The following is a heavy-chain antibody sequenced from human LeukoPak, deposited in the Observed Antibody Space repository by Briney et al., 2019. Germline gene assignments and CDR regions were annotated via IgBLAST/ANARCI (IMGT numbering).Heavy chain of an antibody. D-gene: IGHD2-8*01. Sequence: GGSLRLSCTGSGFTLGDYAVTWVRQAPGKGLEWLGFIRCKTSGGATEYAASVKGRFTISRDDSRSIAYLQMNSLKTEDKALYFCTIDEVRGCTNGVCYGMDVWGQGTTVTVSS. V-gene: IGHV3-49*04. CDR2: IRCKTSGGAT. CDR3: TIDEVRGCTNGVCYGMDV. CDR1: GFTLGDYA. J-gene: IGHJ6*02.